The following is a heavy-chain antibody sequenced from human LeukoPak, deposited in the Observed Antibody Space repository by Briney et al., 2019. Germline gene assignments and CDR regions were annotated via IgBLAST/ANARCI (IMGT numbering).Heavy chain of an antibody. CDR2: ISWNSGLI. CDR1: GFAFDEYA. D-gene: IGHD3/OR15-3a*01. J-gene: IGHJ4*02. Sequence: GGSLRLSCAVSGFAFDEYAMHWVRQAPGKGLEWVSGISWNSGLIDYADSVKGRFTISRDNAKNSLYLQMNSLKAEDTAFYYCAKVGIFGLVTYYFDYWGQGTLVTVSS. CDR3: AKVGIFGLVTYYFDY. V-gene: IGHV3-9*01.